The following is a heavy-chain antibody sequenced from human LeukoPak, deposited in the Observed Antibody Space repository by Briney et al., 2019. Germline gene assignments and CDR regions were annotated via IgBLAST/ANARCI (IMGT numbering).Heavy chain of an antibody. CDR3: ARDRPGYCSGGSCFRGLTK. CDR1: GGTFTSYG. D-gene: IGHD2-15*01. V-gene: IGHV1-18*01. CDR2: ISAYNGNT. J-gene: IGHJ4*02. Sequence: ASVKVSCKASGGTFTSYGISWVRQAPGQGLEWMGWISAYNGNTNYAQKLQGRVTMTTDTSTSTAYMELRSLRSDDTAVYYCARDRPGYCSGGSCFRGLTKWGQGTLVTVSS.